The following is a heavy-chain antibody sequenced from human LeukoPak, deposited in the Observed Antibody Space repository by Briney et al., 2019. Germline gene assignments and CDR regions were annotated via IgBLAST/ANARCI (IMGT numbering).Heavy chain of an antibody. CDR2: IDPSGGGT. Sequence: VASVKVSCKASVYTFTTYYMHWVRQAPGQGLEWMGIIDPSGGGTNYAQKFQGRVTMTRDTSTSTVYMELSSLRSEDTAVYYCASLGSGSSRIIDFDYWGQGTLVTVSS. J-gene: IGHJ4*02. CDR1: VYTFTTYY. D-gene: IGHD3-10*01. CDR3: ASLGSGSSRIIDFDY. V-gene: IGHV1-46*01.